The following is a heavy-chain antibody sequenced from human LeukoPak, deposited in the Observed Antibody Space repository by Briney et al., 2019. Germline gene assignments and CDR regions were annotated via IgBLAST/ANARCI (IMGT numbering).Heavy chain of an antibody. CDR3: ARALPTVERDLFDY. Sequence: PGGSLRLSCAASGFTFDDYGMSWVRQAPGKGLEWDSGINWNGGSTGYADSVKGRFTISRDNAKNSLYLQMNSLRAEDTALYYCARALPTVERDLFDYWGQGTLVTVSS. CDR2: INWNGGST. J-gene: IGHJ4*02. D-gene: IGHD3/OR15-3a*01. V-gene: IGHV3-20*04. CDR1: GFTFDDYG.